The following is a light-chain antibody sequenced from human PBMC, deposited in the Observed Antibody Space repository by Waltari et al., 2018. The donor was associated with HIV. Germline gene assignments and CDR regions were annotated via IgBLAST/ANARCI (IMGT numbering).Light chain of an antibody. Sequence: EIRMTQSPSSLSAVIGGRVAITCRASQTIGTSLNWYQQKTGKAPKLLISSASTLQDGVPARFSAIGSGTDFTLTFSDLQPGDFASYCCRQSITSPWPFGQGPTVEI. CDR1: QTIGTS. CDR2: SAS. J-gene: IGKJ1*01. CDR3: RQSITSPWP. V-gene: IGKV1-39*01.